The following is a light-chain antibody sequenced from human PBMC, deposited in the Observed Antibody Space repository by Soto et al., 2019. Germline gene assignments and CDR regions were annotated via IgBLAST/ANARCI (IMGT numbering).Light chain of an antibody. Sequence: DIQMTQSPSSVSASVGDRFTITFRASQGINNWLAWYQQKPGKAPKLLIYAASTLQSGVPSRFSGSGSGTDFTLTISCLQSEDFATYYCQQYENLPTFGQGTRLEIK. J-gene: IGKJ5*01. CDR2: AAS. CDR3: QQYENLPT. V-gene: IGKV1-12*01. CDR1: QGINNW.